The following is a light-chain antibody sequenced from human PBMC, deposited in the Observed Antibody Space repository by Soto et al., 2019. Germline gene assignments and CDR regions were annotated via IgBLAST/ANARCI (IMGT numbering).Light chain of an antibody. CDR3: AAWDDSLSGVV. CDR2: RNN. J-gene: IGLJ2*01. Sequence: QSVLTQPPSASGTPGQRVTISCSGSSSNIGSNYVYWYQQLPGTAPKLLIYRNNQRPSGVPDRFSGSKSGTSASLAISGLRSEDDAGYSCAAWDDSLSGVVFGGGTKLTVL. V-gene: IGLV1-47*01. CDR1: SSNIGSNY.